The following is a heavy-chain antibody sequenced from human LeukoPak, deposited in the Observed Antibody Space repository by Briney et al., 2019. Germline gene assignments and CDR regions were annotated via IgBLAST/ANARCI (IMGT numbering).Heavy chain of an antibody. V-gene: IGHV7-4-1*01. D-gene: IGHD3-3*01. CDR2: INTNTGNP. CDR3: ARIGYYTLDH. Sequence: ASVKVSCKTSGYSFTNYAIHWVRQAPGQRLEWMGWINTNTGNPSYALDFTGRLVLSLDTSVSTADLHLDSLKAEDTAVYFCARIGYYTLDHWGQGTLVTVSS. J-gene: IGHJ4*02. CDR1: GYSFTNYA.